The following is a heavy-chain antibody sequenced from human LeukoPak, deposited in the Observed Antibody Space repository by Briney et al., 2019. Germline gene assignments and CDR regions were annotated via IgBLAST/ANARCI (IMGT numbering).Heavy chain of an antibody. Sequence: GGSLRLSCAASGFTFSSYNMNWVRQAPGRGLEWVSSISSTSSFMYYANSVKGRFTVSRDNAKNSLYLQMHTLTVDDTAVYYCGRADHWGQGTLVIVS. CDR2: ISSTSSFM. V-gene: IGHV3-21*06. CDR1: GFTFSSYN. J-gene: IGHJ5*02. CDR3: GRADH.